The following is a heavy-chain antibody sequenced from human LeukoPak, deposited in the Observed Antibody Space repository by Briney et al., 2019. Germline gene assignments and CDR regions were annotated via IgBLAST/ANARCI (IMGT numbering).Heavy chain of an antibody. CDR3: TRMPTVTTIDY. CDR1: GYSFTTYS. CDR2: IYPGDSDT. D-gene: IGHD4-17*01. J-gene: IGHJ4*02. Sequence: LGESLKISCKGSGYSFTTYSIAWVRQMPGKGLEWMGIIYPGDSDTRYSPSFQGQVTIPADKSISTAYLQWSRLRASDTAIYYCTRMPTVTTIDYWGQGTLVTVSS. V-gene: IGHV5-51*01.